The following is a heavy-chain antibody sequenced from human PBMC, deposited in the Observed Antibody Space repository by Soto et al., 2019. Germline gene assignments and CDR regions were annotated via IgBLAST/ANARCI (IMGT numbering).Heavy chain of an antibody. CDR3: ARDLTPTAMYYYYGMDV. J-gene: IGHJ6*02. Sequence: GGSLRLSCAASGFTFSDYYMSWIRQAPGKGLEWVSYISSSGSTIYYADSVKGRFTISRDNAKNSLYLQMNSLRAEDTAVYYCARDLTPTAMYYYYGMDVWGQGTTVTVSS. V-gene: IGHV3-11*01. CDR1: GFTFSDYY. D-gene: IGHD5-18*01. CDR2: ISSSGSTI.